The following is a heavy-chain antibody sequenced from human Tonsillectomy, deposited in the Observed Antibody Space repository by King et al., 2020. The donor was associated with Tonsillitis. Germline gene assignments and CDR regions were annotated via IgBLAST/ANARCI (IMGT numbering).Heavy chain of an antibody. CDR3: AKGFDYGDYGYFDY. Sequence: VQLVESGGGVVQPGRSLRLSCAASGFTFSSYGMHWVRQAPGKGLEWVAVISYDGSNKYYADSVKGRFTISRDNSKNTLYLQMNSLIAEDTAVYYCAKGFDYGDYGYFDYWGQGTLVTVSS. J-gene: IGHJ4*02. D-gene: IGHD4-17*01. V-gene: IGHV3-30*18. CDR1: GFTFSSYG. CDR2: ISYDGSNK.